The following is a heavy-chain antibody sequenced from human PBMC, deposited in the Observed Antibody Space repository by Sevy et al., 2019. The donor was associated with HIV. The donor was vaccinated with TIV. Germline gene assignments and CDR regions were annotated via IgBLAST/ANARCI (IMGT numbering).Heavy chain of an antibody. V-gene: IGHV1-8*01. CDR1: GYTFTCYD. CDR3: ASIGREHSSSSGPGDGHY. Sequence: ASVKVSCKASGYTFTCYDINWVRQATGQGLEWMGWMNPNSGNTGYAQKFQGRVTMTRNTSISTAYMELSSLRSEDTAVYYCASIGREHSSSSGPGDGHYWGQGTLVTVSS. D-gene: IGHD6-6*01. J-gene: IGHJ4*02. CDR2: MNPNSGNT.